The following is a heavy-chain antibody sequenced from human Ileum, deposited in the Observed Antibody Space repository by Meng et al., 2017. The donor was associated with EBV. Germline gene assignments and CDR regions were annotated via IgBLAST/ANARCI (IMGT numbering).Heavy chain of an antibody. CDR1: GFTFTNAW. D-gene: IGHD6-19*01. CDR3: TTGKQWLVP. J-gene: IGHJ5*02. V-gene: IGHV3-15*01. CDR2: IRNKTNGGTA. Sequence: EGQLEEAGGGLVKPGGSLSLSCAASGFTFTNAWMSWVRQAPGKGLEWVGRIRNKTNGGTADYAAPVKGRFSISRDDSKNTLYLQMNSLKIEDTVMYYCTTGKQWLVPWGQGTLVTVSS.